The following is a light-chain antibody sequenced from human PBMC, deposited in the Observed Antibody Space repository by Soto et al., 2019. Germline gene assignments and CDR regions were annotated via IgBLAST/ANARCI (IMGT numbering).Light chain of an antibody. CDR1: QGIRND. J-gene: IGKJ4*01. CDR3: LHDYNYPLT. V-gene: IGKV1-6*01. CDR2: AAS. Sequence: AIQMTQSPSSLSASVGDRVTITCRASQGIRNDLGWYQQKPGKAPKLLIYAASSLQSGVPSRFSGSGSGTDFTLSISSLQPEDFATYYCLHDYNYPLTFGGGTKVEIK.